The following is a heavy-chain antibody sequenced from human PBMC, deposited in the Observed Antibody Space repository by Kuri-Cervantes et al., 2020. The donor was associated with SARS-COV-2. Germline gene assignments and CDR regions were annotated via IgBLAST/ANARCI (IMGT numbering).Heavy chain of an antibody. V-gene: IGHV3-48*03. CDR1: GFTFSSYE. J-gene: IGHJ2*01. D-gene: IGHD2-8*01. CDR3: ARGGHYTNGVSYGDYYFGL. CDR2: ISGSGSTI. Sequence: GGSLRLSCAASGFTFSSYEMNWVRQAPGKGLEWVSYISGSGSTIYYADSVKGRFTISRDNSKNTLYLQMNSLRAEDTAVYYCARGGHYTNGVSYGDYYFGLWGRGTLVTVSS.